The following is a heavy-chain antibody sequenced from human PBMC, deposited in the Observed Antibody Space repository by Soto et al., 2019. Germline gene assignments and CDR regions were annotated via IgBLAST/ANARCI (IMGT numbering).Heavy chain of an antibody. D-gene: IGHD4-17*01. CDR1: GGSVSSGSYY. Sequence: PSETLSLTCTVSGGSVSSGSYYWSWIRQPPGKGLEWIGYIYYSGSTNYNPSLKSRVTISVDTSKNQFSLKLSSVTAADTAVYYCARRYGDYFDYWGQGTLVTVSS. CDR3: ARRYGDYFDY. V-gene: IGHV4-61*01. J-gene: IGHJ4*02. CDR2: IYYSGST.